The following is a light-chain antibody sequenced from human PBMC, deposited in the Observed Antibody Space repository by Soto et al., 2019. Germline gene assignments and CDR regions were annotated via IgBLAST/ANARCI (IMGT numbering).Light chain of an antibody. CDR3: QQYNGMLS. CDR1: HDVSRN. Sequence: DIQMTQSPSSLSASEGDRVTITCQSSHDVSRNLNWFQQKPGEAPQLLIYDASNLERGVPSRFRGRGSGTDFTLPISTLQPKDVEKYYCQQYNGMLSFGGGTEVEIK. V-gene: IGKV1-33*01. J-gene: IGKJ4*01. CDR2: DAS.